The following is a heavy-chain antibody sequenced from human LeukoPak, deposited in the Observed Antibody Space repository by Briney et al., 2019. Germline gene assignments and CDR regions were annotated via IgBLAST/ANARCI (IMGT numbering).Heavy chain of an antibody. CDR2: ITADGSST. V-gene: IGHV3-21*01. CDR3: ARDLSYYYDSSGYDY. J-gene: IGHJ4*02. Sequence: PGGSLRLSCAVSGFTFRSYAMKWVRQAPGKGLEWVSAITADGSSTHYTISVKGRFTISRDNAKNSLYLQMNSLRAEDTAVYYCARDLSYYYDSSGYDYWGQGTLVTVSS. CDR1: GFTFRSYA. D-gene: IGHD3-22*01.